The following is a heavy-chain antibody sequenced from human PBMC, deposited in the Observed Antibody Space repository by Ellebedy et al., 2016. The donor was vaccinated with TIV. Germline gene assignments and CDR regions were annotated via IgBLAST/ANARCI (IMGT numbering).Heavy chain of an antibody. CDR2: IKQDGSEK. J-gene: IGHJ4*02. CDR3: ARDKVVGATYFDY. Sequence: GESLKISXAASGFTISNYAMSWVRQAPGKGLEWVANIKQDGSEKYCVDSVKGRFTISRDNAKNSLYLQMNSLRAEDTAVYYCARDKVVGATYFDYWGQGTLVTVSS. V-gene: IGHV3-7*01. D-gene: IGHD1-26*01. CDR1: GFTISNYA.